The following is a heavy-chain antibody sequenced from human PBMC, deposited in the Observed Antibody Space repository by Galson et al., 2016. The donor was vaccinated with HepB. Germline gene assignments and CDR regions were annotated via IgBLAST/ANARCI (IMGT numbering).Heavy chain of an antibody. Sequence: SLRLSCAASGFAFDIYAMHWVRQAPGKGLEWVSGISWNSAYVGYADSVKGRFTISRDNAKNSLYLQMNSLRAEDTALYYCARVVRDYRTYSYSGPSYAMDVWGHGTTVTVSS. V-gene: IGHV3-9*01. CDR3: ARVVRDYRTYSYSGPSYAMDV. D-gene: IGHD5-18*01. CDR2: ISWNSAYV. J-gene: IGHJ6*02. CDR1: GFAFDIYA.